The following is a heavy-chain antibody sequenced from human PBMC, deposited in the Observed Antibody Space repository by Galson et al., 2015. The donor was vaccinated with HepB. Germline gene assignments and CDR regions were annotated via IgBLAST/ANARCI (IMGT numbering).Heavy chain of an antibody. Sequence: SLRLSCAASGFTFSSYGMHWVRQAPGKGLEWVAVIWYDGSNKYYADSVKGRFTISRDNSKNTLYLQMSSLRAEDTAVYYCARGGVDTAIGAFDIWGQGTMVTVSS. V-gene: IGHV3-33*01. CDR1: GFTFSSYG. J-gene: IGHJ3*02. CDR2: IWYDGSNK. CDR3: ARGGVDTAIGAFDI. D-gene: IGHD5-18*01.